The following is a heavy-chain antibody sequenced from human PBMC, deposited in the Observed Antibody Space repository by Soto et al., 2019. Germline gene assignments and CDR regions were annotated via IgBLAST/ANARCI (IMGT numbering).Heavy chain of an antibody. V-gene: IGHV1-2*04. Sequence: ASVKVSCKASGYTFTGYYMHWVRQAPGQGLEWMGWINPNSGGTNYAQKFQGWVTMTRDTSISTAYMELSRLRSDDTAVYYCATATIPPYSSSWYYFDYWGQGTLVTVSS. CDR2: INPNSGGT. D-gene: IGHD6-13*01. CDR1: GYTFTGYY. CDR3: ATATIPPYSSSWYYFDY. J-gene: IGHJ4*02.